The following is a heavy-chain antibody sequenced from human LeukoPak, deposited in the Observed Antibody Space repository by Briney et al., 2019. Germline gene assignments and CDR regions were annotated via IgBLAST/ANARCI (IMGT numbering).Heavy chain of an antibody. CDR2: ISSSGSTI. V-gene: IGHV3-48*03. J-gene: IGHJ4*02. Sequence: EGSLRLSCAASGFTFSSYEMNWVRQAPGKGLEWVSYISSSGSTIYYADSVKGRFTISRDNAKNSLYLQMNSLRAEDTAVYYCVREYYDSSGYYCFDYWGQGTLVTVSS. CDR1: GFTFSSYE. CDR3: VREYYDSSGYYCFDY. D-gene: IGHD3-22*01.